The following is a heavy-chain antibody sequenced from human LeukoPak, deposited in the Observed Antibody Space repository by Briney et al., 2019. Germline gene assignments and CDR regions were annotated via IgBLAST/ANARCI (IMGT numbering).Heavy chain of an antibody. CDR3: ARGGYYYDSSGYYSVDY. CDR1: GVSISSYY. Sequence: SETLSLTCTVSGVSISSYYWSWIRQPAGKGLEWIGRIHTSGSTNYNPALKSRVTMSEDTSRNQFSLKLSSVTAADTAVYYCARGGYYYDSSGYYSVDYWGQGTLVTVSS. J-gene: IGHJ4*02. CDR2: IHTSGST. V-gene: IGHV4-4*07. D-gene: IGHD3-22*01.